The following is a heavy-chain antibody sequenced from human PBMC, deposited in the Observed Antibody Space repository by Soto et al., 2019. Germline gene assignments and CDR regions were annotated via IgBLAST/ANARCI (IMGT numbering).Heavy chain of an antibody. V-gene: IGHV4-34*01. CDR2: INHSGST. CDR3: ARSPRFVVVVAGTKGGPGYYYMDV. J-gene: IGHJ6*03. Sequence: SLPLSLARAVCDGSCGGYYSNWIRQTPGKRLEWIREINHSGSTNYNPSLKSRVTISVDTSKNQFSLKLSSVTAADTAVYYCARSPRFVVVVAGTKGGPGYYYMDVWGKGTTVTVSS. CDR1: DGSCGGYY. D-gene: IGHD2-15*01.